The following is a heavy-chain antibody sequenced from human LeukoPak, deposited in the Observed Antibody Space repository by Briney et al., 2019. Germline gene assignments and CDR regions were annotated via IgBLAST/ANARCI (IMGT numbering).Heavy chain of an antibody. J-gene: IGHJ4*02. CDR3: ATLNYFDSSGDY. CDR2: IYYSGST. V-gene: IGHV4-59*01. D-gene: IGHD3-22*01. Sequence: SETLSLTCTVSGGSISSYYWSWIRQPPGKGLEWIGYIYYSGSTNYNPSLKSRVTMSVDTSKNQSSLKLSSVTAADTAVYYCATLNYFDSSGDYWGQGTLVTVSS. CDR1: GGSISSYY.